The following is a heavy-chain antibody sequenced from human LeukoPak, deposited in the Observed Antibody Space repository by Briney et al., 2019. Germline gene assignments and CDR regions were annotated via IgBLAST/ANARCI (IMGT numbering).Heavy chain of an antibody. V-gene: IGHV4-4*07. CDR3: ARGVTTGFDWFDP. D-gene: IGHD4-11*01. CDR1: GGSISNY. CDR2: IYTSGST. J-gene: IGHJ5*02. Sequence: PSETLSLTCTVSGGSISNYWSWIRQPAGKGLEWIGRIYTSGSTNYNPSLKSRVTMSVDTSKNQFSLKLSSVTAADTAVYYCARGVTTGFDWFDPWDQGTVVTVSS.